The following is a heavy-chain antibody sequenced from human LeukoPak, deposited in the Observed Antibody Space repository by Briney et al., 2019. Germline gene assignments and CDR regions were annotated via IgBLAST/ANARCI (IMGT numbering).Heavy chain of an antibody. V-gene: IGHV3-23*01. J-gene: IGHJ3*02. CDR2: ISSSGGST. CDR1: KFPFTGYG. Sequence: GGPRELSVQALKFPFTGYGISGFGKPPGKGLDGFSTISSSGGSTYYADSVKGRFTISRDNAKSTLFLQMNSVRAEDTALYYCATLRRSGAERDAFDIWGQGTMVTVSS. CDR3: ATLRRSGAERDAFDI. D-gene: IGHD3-10*01.